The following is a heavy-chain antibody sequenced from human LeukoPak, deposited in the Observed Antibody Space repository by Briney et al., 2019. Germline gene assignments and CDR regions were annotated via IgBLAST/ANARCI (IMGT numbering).Heavy chain of an antibody. J-gene: IGHJ4*02. Sequence: PGGSLRLSCVVSGFTFSTYWMYWVRQAPGKGLVWVSLIYSGGSTYYADSVKGRFTISRDNSKNTLYLQMNSLRAEDTAVYYCARRAGGYSHPYDYWGQGTLVTVSS. CDR3: ARRAGGYSHPYDY. CDR2: IYSGGST. V-gene: IGHV3-53*01. CDR1: GFTFSTYW. D-gene: IGHD4-23*01.